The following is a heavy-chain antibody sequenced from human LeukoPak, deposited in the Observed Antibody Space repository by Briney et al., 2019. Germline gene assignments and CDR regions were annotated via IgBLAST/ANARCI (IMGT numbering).Heavy chain of an antibody. V-gene: IGHV1-69*05. Sequence: SVKVSCKASGGTFSSYAISWVRQAPGQGLEWKGGMIPIFGTANYAQKFQGRVTITTDESTSSAYMELSSLRSEDTAVYYCATKYYGQYYYYYYMDVWGEGTTVTVSS. CDR3: ATKYYGQYYYYYYMDV. CDR2: MIPIFGTA. J-gene: IGHJ6*03. D-gene: IGHD2/OR15-2a*01. CDR1: GGTFSSYA.